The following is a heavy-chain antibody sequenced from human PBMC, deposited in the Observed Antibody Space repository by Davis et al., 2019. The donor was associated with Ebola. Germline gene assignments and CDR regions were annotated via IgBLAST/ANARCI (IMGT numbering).Heavy chain of an antibody. Sequence: GESLKISCKGSGYSFTSYWIGWVRQMPGKGLEWMGIIYPGDSDTRYSPSFQGQVTISADKSISTAYLQWSSLKASDTAMYYCAVRAVAGYYYYGMDVWGQGTTVTVSS. CDR2: IYPGDSDT. D-gene: IGHD6-19*01. CDR3: AVRAVAGYYYYGMDV. V-gene: IGHV5-51*01. CDR1: GYSFTSYW. J-gene: IGHJ6*02.